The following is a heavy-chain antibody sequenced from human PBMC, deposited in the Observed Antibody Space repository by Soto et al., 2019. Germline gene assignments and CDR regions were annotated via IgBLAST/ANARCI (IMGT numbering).Heavy chain of an antibody. CDR2: VSGSGGGT. V-gene: IGHV3-23*01. J-gene: IGHJ6*02. CDR1: GFIFRTSA. CDR3: VRENYYYGMDV. Sequence: GGSLRLSCAASGFIFRTSAMNWVRQAPGKGLEWVSVVSGSGGGTNYADSVKGRFTISRDNSKNTLYLQMNSLRVEDTAMYYCVRENYYYGMDVWGQGTAVTVSS.